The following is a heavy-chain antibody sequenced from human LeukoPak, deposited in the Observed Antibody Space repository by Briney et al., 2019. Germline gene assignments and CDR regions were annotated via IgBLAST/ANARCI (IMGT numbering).Heavy chain of an antibody. CDR3: ARGQYCSSTSCYDAFDT. CDR1: GFTFSSYS. Sequence: GGSLRLSCAASGFTFSSYSMNWVRQAPGKGLEWVSYISSSSSIIYYADSVKGRFTISRDNAKNSLYLQMNSLRAEDTAVYYCARGQYCSSTSCYDAFDTWGQGTMVTVSS. V-gene: IGHV3-48*01. CDR2: ISSSSSII. J-gene: IGHJ3*02. D-gene: IGHD2-2*01.